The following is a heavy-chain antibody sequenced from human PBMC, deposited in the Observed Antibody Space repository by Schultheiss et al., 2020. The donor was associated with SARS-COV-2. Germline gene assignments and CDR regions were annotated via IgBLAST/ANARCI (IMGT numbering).Heavy chain of an antibody. V-gene: IGHV3-33*08. CDR3: ARVGPGSGYFDL. Sequence: GGSLRLSCAASGFTFSSYGMHWVRQAPGKGLEWVAVIWYDGSNKYYADSVKGRFTISRDNSKNTLYLQMGSLRAEDMAVYYCARVGPGSGYFDLWGRGTLVTVSS. CDR1: GFTFSSYG. CDR2: IWYDGSNK. D-gene: IGHD3-10*01. J-gene: IGHJ2*01.